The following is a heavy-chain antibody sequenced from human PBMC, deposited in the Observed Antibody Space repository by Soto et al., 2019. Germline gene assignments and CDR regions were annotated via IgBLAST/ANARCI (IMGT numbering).Heavy chain of an antibody. CDR2: ISYDGSNK. CDR1: GFTFSSYA. V-gene: IGHV3-30-3*01. J-gene: IGHJ5*02. Sequence: GGSLRLSCAASGFTFSSYAMHWVRQAPGKGLEWVAVISYDGSNKYYADSVKGRFTISRDNSKNTLYLQMNSLRAEDTAVYYCARESSWSGGFDPWGQGTLVTVSS. D-gene: IGHD6-13*01. CDR3: ARESSWSGGFDP.